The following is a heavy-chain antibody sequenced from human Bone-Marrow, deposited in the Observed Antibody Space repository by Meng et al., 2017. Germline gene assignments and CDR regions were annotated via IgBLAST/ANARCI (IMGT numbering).Heavy chain of an antibody. V-gene: IGHV3-21*05. Sequence: GESLKISCAASGFTFSSYEMNWVRQAPGKGLEWVSYISSSSSYIYYADSVKGRFTISRDNAKNSLYLQMNSLRAEDTAVYYCARDLVGWLVRYDAFDIWGQGTMVTVSS. J-gene: IGHJ3*02. CDR3: ARDLVGWLVRYDAFDI. D-gene: IGHD6-19*01. CDR1: GFTFSSYE. CDR2: ISSSSSYI.